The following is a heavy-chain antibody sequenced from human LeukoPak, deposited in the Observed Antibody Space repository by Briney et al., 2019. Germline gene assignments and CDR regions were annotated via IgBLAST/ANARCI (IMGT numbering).Heavy chain of an antibody. J-gene: IGHJ4*02. Sequence: SETLSLTCTVSGGSISNYFWSWIRQPPGKGLEWIGHVYYSGSTKYNPSLKSRVTISVDTSKNQFSLKLSSVTAADTAVYYCARVSSVTTRTQFDYWGQGTLVTVSS. CDR3: ARVSSVTTRTQFDY. V-gene: IGHV4-59*01. CDR2: VYYSGST. D-gene: IGHD4-11*01. CDR1: GGSISNYF.